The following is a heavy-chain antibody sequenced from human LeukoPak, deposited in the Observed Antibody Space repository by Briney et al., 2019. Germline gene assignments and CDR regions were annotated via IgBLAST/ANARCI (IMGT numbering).Heavy chain of an antibody. CDR3: ARVYYGSGSYLQFDY. V-gene: IGHV5-51*01. CDR1: GYSFTSYW. Sequence: KLSCKGSGYSFTSYWIGWVRQMPGKGLEWMGIIYPGDSDTRYSPSFQGQVTISADKSISTAYLQWSGLKASDTAMYYCARVYYGSGSYLQFDYWGQGTLVTVSS. CDR2: IYPGDSDT. J-gene: IGHJ4*02. D-gene: IGHD3-10*01.